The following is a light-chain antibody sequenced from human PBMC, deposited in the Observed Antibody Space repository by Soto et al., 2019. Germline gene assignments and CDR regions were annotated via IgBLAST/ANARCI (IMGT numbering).Light chain of an antibody. CDR2: EGS. CDR3: CSYAGSRYYV. J-gene: IGLJ1*01. V-gene: IGLV2-23*01. CDR1: SSDVGSYNL. Sequence: QSVLTQPASVSGSLGQSITISCTGTSSDVGSYNLVSWYQQHPGKAPKLMTYEGSKRPSGVSNRFSGSKSGNTASLTISGLQAEDEADYYCCSYAGSRYYVFGTGTKVTVL.